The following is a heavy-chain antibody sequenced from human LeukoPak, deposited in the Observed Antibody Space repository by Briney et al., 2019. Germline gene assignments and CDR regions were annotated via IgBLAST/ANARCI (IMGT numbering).Heavy chain of an antibody. J-gene: IGHJ6*03. Sequence: GGSLRLSCAASGFTFSRYAMSWVRQAPGKGLEWVSSITSGSTFIYYAVSVRGRFTISRDNAKNSLYLQMNSLRAEDTAVYYCARIGSGRFYYYMDVWGKGTTVTVSS. CDR3: ARIGSGRFYYYMDV. CDR2: ITSGSTFI. D-gene: IGHD3-10*01. V-gene: IGHV3-21*01. CDR1: GFTFSRYA.